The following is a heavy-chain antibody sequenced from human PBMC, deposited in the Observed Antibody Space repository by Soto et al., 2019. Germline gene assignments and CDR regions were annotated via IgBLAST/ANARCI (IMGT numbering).Heavy chain of an antibody. CDR1: GGSVSSGSYY. CDR2: IYYSGST. J-gene: IGHJ5*02. Sequence: SETLSLTCTVSGGSVSSGSYYWSWIRQPPGKGLEWIGYIYYSGSTNYNPSLKSRVTISVDTSKNQFSLKLSSVTAADTAVYYCARGRGYSYGPAGWFDPWGQGTLLTVSS. CDR3: ARGRGYSYGPAGWFDP. D-gene: IGHD5-18*01. V-gene: IGHV4-61*01.